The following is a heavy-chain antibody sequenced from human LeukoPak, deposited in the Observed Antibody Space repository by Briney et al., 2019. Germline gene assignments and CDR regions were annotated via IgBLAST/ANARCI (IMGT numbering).Heavy chain of an antibody. CDR1: GGSFSGYD. D-gene: IGHD3-9*01. CDR2: INHSGST. Sequence: SETLSLTCAVYGGSFSGYDWSWIRQPPGKGLEWIGEINHSGSTNYNPSLKSRVTISVDTSKNQFSLKLSSVTAADTAVYYCARGLPENYDILTGYHDYWGQGTLVTVSS. J-gene: IGHJ4*02. CDR3: ARGLPENYDILTGYHDY. V-gene: IGHV4-34*01.